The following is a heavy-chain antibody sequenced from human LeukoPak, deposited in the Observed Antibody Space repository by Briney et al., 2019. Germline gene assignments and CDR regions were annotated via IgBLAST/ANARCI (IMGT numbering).Heavy chain of an antibody. CDR1: GGFLRSFY. CDR2: IYYSGST. J-gene: IGHJ5*02. Sequence: SETPSPPRPVSGGFLRSFYWGWIRQPPGEGPGGVWYIYYSGSTNYNPSLKSRVTISVDTSKNQFSLKLSSVTAADTAVYYCARDRGYDFWSGYYNWFDPWGQGTLVTVSS. D-gene: IGHD3-3*01. CDR3: ARDRGYDFWSGYYNWFDP. V-gene: IGHV4-59*01.